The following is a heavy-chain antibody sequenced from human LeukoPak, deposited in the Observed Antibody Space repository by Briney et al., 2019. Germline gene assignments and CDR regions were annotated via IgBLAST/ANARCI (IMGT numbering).Heavy chain of an antibody. Sequence: GGSLRLSCAASGFTVSSNYMSWVRQAPGKGLEWVSSISSSSSYIYYADSVKGRFTISRDNAKNSLYLQMNSLRAEDTAVYYCTRDPLWEWLSTCRYFQNSGQGAMVTVSS. D-gene: IGHD3-3*01. V-gene: IGHV3-21*01. CDR3: TRDPLWEWLSTCRYFQN. CDR1: GFTVSSNY. CDR2: ISSSSSYI. J-gene: IGHJ1*01.